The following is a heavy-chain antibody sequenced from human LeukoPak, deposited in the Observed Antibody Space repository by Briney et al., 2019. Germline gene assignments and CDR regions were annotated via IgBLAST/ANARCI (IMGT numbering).Heavy chain of an antibody. V-gene: IGHV3-33*01. CDR3: ARSRLHARWYFDY. D-gene: IGHD4-11*01. CDR2: IWYDGSNK. J-gene: IGHJ4*02. Sequence: GRSLRLSCPASGFTFSSYGMHWVRRAPGKGLEWVAVIWYDGSNKYYADSVKGRFTISRDNSKNTLYLQMNSLRAEDTAVYYCARSRLHARWYFDYWGQGTLVTVSS. CDR1: GFTFSSYG.